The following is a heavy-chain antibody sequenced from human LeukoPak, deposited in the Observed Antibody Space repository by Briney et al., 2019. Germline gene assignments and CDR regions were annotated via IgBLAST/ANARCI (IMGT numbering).Heavy chain of an antibody. Sequence: GGSLRLSCAASGFTFSSYSMNWVRQAPGKGLEWVSAISGSGGSTYYADSVKGRFTISRDNSKNTLYLQMNSLRAEDTAVYYCAKMGSGWDYYYYYMDVWGKGTTVTVSS. D-gene: IGHD6-19*01. V-gene: IGHV3-23*01. J-gene: IGHJ6*03. CDR3: AKMGSGWDYYYYYMDV. CDR2: ISGSGGST. CDR1: GFTFSSYS.